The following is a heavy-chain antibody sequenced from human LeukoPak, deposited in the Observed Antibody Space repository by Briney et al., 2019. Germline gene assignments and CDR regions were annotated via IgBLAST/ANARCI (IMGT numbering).Heavy chain of an antibody. CDR2: FSGTVGST. CDR1: GFTFSSYA. J-gene: IGHJ4*02. D-gene: IGHD6-13*01. CDR3: AKGKNAYGSSSNDY. V-gene: IGHV3-23*01. Sequence: GGSLRLSCAASGFTFSSYAMSWVRQAPGKGLEWVSSFSGTVGSTYYADSVKGRFTISRDSYKNTLYLQMNSLRAEDTAVYYCAKGKNAYGSSSNDYWGQGSPVTVSS.